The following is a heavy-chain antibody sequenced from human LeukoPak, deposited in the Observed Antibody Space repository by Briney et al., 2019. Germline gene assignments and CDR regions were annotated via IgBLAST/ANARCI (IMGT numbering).Heavy chain of an antibody. CDR2: LHYSGST. Sequence: SETLSLTCTVSGGSIRTSDYYWAWIRQPPGRGLEGIGTLHYSGSTFYKPPLKIRLTLSADTSKNQFSLKLRYVTAADTAVYYCERGNWHSSSSGYYFDYWGQGTLVTVSS. CDR3: ERGNWHSSSSGYYFDY. D-gene: IGHD6-6*01. CDR1: GGSIRTSDYY. V-gene: IGHV4-39*07. J-gene: IGHJ4*02.